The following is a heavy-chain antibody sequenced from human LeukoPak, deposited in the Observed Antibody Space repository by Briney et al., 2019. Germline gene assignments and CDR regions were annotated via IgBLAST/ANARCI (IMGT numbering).Heavy chain of an antibody. CDR3: ARQGVRRIPDY. J-gene: IGHJ4*02. D-gene: IGHD2-21*01. V-gene: IGHV4-34*01. CDR1: GGSFSGYY. Sequence: SETLSLTCALYGGSFSGYYWSWIRQPPGKGLEWIGSIYYSGSTYYNPSLKSRVTISVDTSKNQFSLKLSSVTAADTAVYYCARQGVRRIPDYWGQGTLVTVSS. CDR2: IYYSGST.